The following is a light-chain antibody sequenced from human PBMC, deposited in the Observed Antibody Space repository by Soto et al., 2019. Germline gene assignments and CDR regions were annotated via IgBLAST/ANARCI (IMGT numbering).Light chain of an antibody. J-gene: IGKJ1*01. V-gene: IGKV1-39*01. CDR3: QQSDYNPA. CDR2: DAS. Sequence: IQRTQWQSALAASVNDRVTITCRASQSVSNYLHWYQQKPGKAPNLLISDASSLQSGVPSRFSGSGSGTDFTLTISSLKREDYATYYCQQSDYNPASGQGTK. CDR1: QSVSNY.